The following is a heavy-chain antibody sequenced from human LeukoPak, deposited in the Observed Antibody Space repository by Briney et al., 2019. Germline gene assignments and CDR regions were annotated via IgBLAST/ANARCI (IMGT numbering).Heavy chain of an antibody. D-gene: IGHD3-22*01. CDR1: GFTFSDHY. CDR2: ISNGGGTI. J-gene: IGHJ5*02. Sequence: GGSLRFSCAASGFTFSDHYMSWIRQAPGKGLEWISYISNGGGTISYADSVKGRFTISRDNAKNTLSLQMNSLTAEDTAMYYCARGGSSGGYYYHWGQGTLVTVSS. CDR3: ARGGSSGGYYYH. V-gene: IGHV3-11*01.